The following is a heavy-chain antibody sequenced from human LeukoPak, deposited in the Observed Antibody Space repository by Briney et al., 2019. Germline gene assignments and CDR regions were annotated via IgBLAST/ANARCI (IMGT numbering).Heavy chain of an antibody. CDR2: VNPNSGGT. CDR3: AREPSKTYYYDSSGYYYGY. Sequence: VKVSCKASGYTFTGYYMHWVRQAPGQGLEWMGWVNPNSGGTNYAQKFQGRVTMTRDTSISTAYMELSRLRSDDTAVYYCAREPSKTYYYDSSGYYYGYWGQGTLVTVSS. J-gene: IGHJ4*02. D-gene: IGHD3-22*01. CDR1: GYTFTGYY. V-gene: IGHV1-2*02.